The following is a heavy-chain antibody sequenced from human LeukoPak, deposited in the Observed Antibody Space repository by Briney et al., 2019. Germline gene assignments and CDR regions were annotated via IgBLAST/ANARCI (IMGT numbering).Heavy chain of an antibody. CDR2: IGSSSSPI. Sequence: GGSLRLSCAASGFTFSAYSMNWVRQAPEKGLEWVSYIGSSSSPIYYADSVKGRFTISRDNAKNSLCLQMDSLRAEDTAVYYCARDQAYSFDYWGQGTLVTVSS. CDR3: ARDQAYSFDY. D-gene: IGHD4-11*01. CDR1: GFTFSAYS. V-gene: IGHV3-48*01. J-gene: IGHJ4*02.